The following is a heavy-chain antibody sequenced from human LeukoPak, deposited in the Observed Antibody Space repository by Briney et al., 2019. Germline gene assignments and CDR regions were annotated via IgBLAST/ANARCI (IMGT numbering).Heavy chain of an antibody. D-gene: IGHD2-15*01. Sequence: GGSLRLSCAASGFTFSSYTMNWVRQAPGKGLEWVSSISSSSYIYYADSVKGRLTISRDNAKNSLYLQMNSLRAEDTAVYYCARDRCSGGSCYGGDYWGQGTLVTVSS. CDR2: ISSSSYI. CDR3: ARDRCSGGSCYGGDY. V-gene: IGHV3-21*01. CDR1: GFTFSSYT. J-gene: IGHJ4*02.